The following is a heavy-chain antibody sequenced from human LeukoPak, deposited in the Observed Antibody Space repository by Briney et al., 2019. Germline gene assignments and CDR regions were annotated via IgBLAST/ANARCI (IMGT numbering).Heavy chain of an antibody. CDR1: GYTFSSYD. V-gene: IGHV1-8*01. D-gene: IGHD2-2*01. J-gene: IGHJ6*03. Sequence: ASVKVSCKASGYTFSSYDINWVRQATGQGLEWMGWMNPNSGNTDYEEEFRGRVTMTRDTSTSTAYMELSGLRSDDTGVYYCARGFRYQQMLQLYYYLDVWGKGTTVTVSS. CDR2: MNPNSGNT. CDR3: ARGFRYQQMLQLYYYLDV.